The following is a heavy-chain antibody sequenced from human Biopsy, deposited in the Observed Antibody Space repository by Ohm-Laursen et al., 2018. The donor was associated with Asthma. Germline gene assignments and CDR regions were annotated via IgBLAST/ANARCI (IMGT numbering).Heavy chain of an antibody. V-gene: IGHV3-30*18. D-gene: IGHD1-26*01. CDR2: ISFDGTNR. CDR3: AKEVFPGWELRRGPDS. CDR1: GFTFSNYG. Sequence: SLRLSCAASGFTFSNYGMHWVRQAPGKGLDRVAVISFDGTNRNYTDSVKGRFTISRDNSRNTLHLEMNSLRAEDMAVYFCAKEVFPGWELRRGPDSWGQGTLVTVSS. J-gene: IGHJ4*02.